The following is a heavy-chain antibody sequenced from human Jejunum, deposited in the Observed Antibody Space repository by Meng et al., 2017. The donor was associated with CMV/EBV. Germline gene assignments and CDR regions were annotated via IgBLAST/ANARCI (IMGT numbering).Heavy chain of an antibody. CDR2: VKRKIDGETR. J-gene: IGHJ4*02. CDR3: TTDRAEH. CDR1: GLAFSESW. V-gene: IGHV3-15*01. D-gene: IGHD1/OR15-1a*01. Sequence: SCANSGLAFSESWMTWVRQAPGKGLEWVGRVKRKIDGETRDYGASVKGRFTMSRDDSKSTLYLQMDNLKTEDTAVYYCTTDRAEHWGQGTLVTVSS.